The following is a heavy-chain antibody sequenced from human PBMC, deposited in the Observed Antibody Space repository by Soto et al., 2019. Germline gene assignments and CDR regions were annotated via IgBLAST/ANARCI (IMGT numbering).Heavy chain of an antibody. CDR1: GGSISSGGYS. CDR2: IYHSGST. CDR3: ASRNYYDSSGYYDY. D-gene: IGHD3-22*01. V-gene: IGHV4-30-2*01. Sequence: QLQLQESGSGLVKPSQTLSLTCAVSGGSISSGGYSWSWVRQPPGKGLEWIGYIYHSGSTFYNPSLKSRVTISLDRSRNQFSLNLTSVTAADTAVYYCASRNYYDSSGYYDYWGQGTLVTVSS. J-gene: IGHJ4*02.